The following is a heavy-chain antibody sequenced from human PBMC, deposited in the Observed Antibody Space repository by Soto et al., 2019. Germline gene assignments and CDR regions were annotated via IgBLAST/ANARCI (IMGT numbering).Heavy chain of an antibody. V-gene: IGHV4-34*01. CDR2: INHSGST. Sequence: SEPLSLTCAVVCGSIIGFCWSWIRKPPGKGLEWIGEINHSGSTNYNPSLKSRVTISVDTSKNQFSLKLSSVTAADTAVYYCARGKSIAARPGRFDPWGQGTLVTVSS. D-gene: IGHD6-6*01. J-gene: IGHJ5*02. CDR3: ARGKSIAARPGRFDP. CDR1: CGSIIGFC.